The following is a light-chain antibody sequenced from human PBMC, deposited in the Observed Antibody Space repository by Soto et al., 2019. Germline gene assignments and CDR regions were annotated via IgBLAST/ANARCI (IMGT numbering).Light chain of an antibody. CDR2: EVS. CDR3: SSYTSSNTYV. CDR1: SSDVGDYNY. Sequence: QSVLTQPASVSGSPGQSITISCTGTSSDVGDYNYVSWYQQFTGKAPKVMIFEVSHRASGVSNRFSGSKSDTTASLTISGLQAEDEADYYCSSYTSSNTYVFGTGTRSPS. J-gene: IGLJ1*01. V-gene: IGLV2-14*01.